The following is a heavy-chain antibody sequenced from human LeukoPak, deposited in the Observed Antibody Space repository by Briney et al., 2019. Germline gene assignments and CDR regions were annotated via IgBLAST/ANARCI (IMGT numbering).Heavy chain of an antibody. V-gene: IGHV3-9*01. CDR2: ISWNSGSI. J-gene: IGHJ5*02. Sequence: GGSLRLSCAASGFTFDDYAMHWVRQAPGKGLEWVSGISWNSGSIGYADSVKGRFTISRDNAKNSLYLQMNSLRAEDTALYYCAKAGSGYYDSSGCLVYNWFDPWGQGTLVTVSS. CDR1: GFTFDDYA. D-gene: IGHD3-22*01. CDR3: AKAGSGYYDSSGCLVYNWFDP.